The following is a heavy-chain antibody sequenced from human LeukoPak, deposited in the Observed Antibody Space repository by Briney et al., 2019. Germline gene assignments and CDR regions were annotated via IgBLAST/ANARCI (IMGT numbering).Heavy chain of an antibody. V-gene: IGHV3-53*01. CDR1: GFTVSSNY. CDR3: AKDLRGIYGDYFDY. Sequence: PGGSLRLTCAASGFTVSSNYMSWVRQAPGKGLEWVSLIYSGGSTYYADSVKGRFTISRDNSKNTLDLQMNSLRAEDTAVYYCAKDLRGIYGDYFDYWGQGTLVTVSS. CDR2: IYSGGST. J-gene: IGHJ4*02. D-gene: IGHD4-17*01.